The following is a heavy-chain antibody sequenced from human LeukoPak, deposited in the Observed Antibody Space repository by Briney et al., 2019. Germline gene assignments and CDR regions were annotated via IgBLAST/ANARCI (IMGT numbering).Heavy chain of an antibody. CDR1: GFTFSDYA. Sequence: GGSLRLSCVASGFTFSDYAMSWVRQAPGKGLEWVSIFSTKGGAYYADSVKGRFTISRDNAKNSLYLQMNSLRAEDTAVYYCARERYVYYDSRALFDYWGQGTLVTVSS. J-gene: IGHJ4*02. CDR2: FSTKGGA. CDR3: ARERYVYYDSRALFDY. V-gene: IGHV3-69-1*01. D-gene: IGHD3-22*01.